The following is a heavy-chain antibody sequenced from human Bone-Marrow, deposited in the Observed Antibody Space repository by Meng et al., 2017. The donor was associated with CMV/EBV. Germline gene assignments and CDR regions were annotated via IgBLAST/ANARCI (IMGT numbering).Heavy chain of an antibody. J-gene: IGHJ4*02. D-gene: IGHD3-3*01. CDR2: ISYDGSNK. CDR3: ARALRLYYFDY. Sequence: LSLTCAASGFTFSSYAMHWVRQAPGKGLEWVAVISYDGSNKYYADSVKGRFTISRDNSKNTLYLQMNSLRAEVTAVYYCARALRLYYFDYWGQGTLVTVSS. V-gene: IGHV3-30*04. CDR1: GFTFSSYA.